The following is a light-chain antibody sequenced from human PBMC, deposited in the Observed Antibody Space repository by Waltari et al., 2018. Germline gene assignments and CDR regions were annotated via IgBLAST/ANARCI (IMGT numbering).Light chain of an antibody. CDR2: NNN. V-gene: IGLV1-44*01. CDR1: SSNIGRDI. CDR3: AAWDSRLNGVV. J-gene: IGLJ2*01. Sequence: QSVLTQSPSASGTSGQRVTISCSGSSSNIGRDIVNWYRHLPGTAPELLTYNNNQRPTGVPVRCSGTKSGTSAALASSGLQSEDEADYYCAAWDSRLNGVVFGGGTKLTVL.